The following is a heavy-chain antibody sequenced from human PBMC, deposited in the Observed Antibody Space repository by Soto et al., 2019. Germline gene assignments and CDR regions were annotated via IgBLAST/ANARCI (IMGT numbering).Heavy chain of an antibody. V-gene: IGHV3-23*01. J-gene: IGHJ5*02. CDR1: GFTFSSYA. CDR2: ISGSGGST. CDR3: AKNPRATIFGVVIKKTNNWFDP. Sequence: GGSLRLSCTGSGFTFSSYAMSWVRQAPGKGLEWVSSISGSGGSTYYADSVKGRFTISRDNSKNTLYLQMNSLRAEDTAVYYCAKNPRATIFGVVIKKTNNWFDPWGQGTLVTVSS. D-gene: IGHD3-3*01.